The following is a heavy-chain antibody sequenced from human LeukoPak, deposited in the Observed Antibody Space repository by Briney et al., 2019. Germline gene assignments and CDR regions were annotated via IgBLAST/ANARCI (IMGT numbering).Heavy chain of an antibody. CDR2: IYYSGST. D-gene: IGHD3-3*01. CDR3: ASGEASITIFGVVINGMDV. J-gene: IGHJ6*02. Sequence: PSQTLSLTCTVSGGSITSGGYYWSWIRQHPGKGLECIGYIYYSGSTYYNPSLKSRVTISVDTSKNQFSLKLSSVTAADTAVYYCASGEASITIFGVVINGMDVWGQATTVTVSS. V-gene: IGHV4-31*03. CDR1: GGSITSGGYY.